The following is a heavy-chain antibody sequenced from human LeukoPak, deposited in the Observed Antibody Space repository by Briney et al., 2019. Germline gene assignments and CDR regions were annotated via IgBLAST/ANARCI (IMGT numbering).Heavy chain of an antibody. V-gene: IGHV3-30*04. D-gene: IGHD6-19*01. CDR1: GFTFSSYA. CDR2: ISYDGSNK. Sequence: GGSLRLSCAASGFTFSSYAMHWVRQAPGKGLEWVAVISYDGSNKYYADSVKGRFTISRDNSKNTLYLQMNSLRAEDTAVYYCARDRADSRGWYPDYWGQGTLVTVSS. J-gene: IGHJ4*02. CDR3: ARDRADSRGWYPDY.